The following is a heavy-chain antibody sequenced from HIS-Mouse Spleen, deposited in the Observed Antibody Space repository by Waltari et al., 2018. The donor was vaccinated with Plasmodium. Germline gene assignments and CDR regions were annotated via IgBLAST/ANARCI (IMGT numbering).Heavy chain of an antibody. CDR1: GFSLTPRGLC. V-gene: IGHV2-70*15. CDR3: ARTTYSSSSAKYYYYGMDV. D-gene: IGHD6-6*01. CDR2: IDWDDDK. J-gene: IGHJ6*02. Sequence: QVTLRESGPALVKPTQTLTLTCTFSGFSLTPRGLCVSWIRQPPGKALEWLARIDWDDDKYYSTSLKTRLTISKDTSKNQVVLTMTNMDPVDTATYYCARTTYSSSSAKYYYYGMDVWGQGTTVTVSS.